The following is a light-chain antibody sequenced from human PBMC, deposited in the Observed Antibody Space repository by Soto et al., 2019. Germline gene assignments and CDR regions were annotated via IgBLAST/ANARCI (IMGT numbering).Light chain of an antibody. Sequence: DIQMTQSPSSLSASVGDRVTITCRASQGIREYLGWYQKKPGKPPKLLISSASNLQSGVPSRFSGSGSGTDFTLTISSLQPEDVATYYCQIYNSAPRPFGQGTRVEI. CDR3: QIYNSAPRP. J-gene: IGKJ1*01. CDR2: SAS. V-gene: IGKV1-27*01. CDR1: QGIREY.